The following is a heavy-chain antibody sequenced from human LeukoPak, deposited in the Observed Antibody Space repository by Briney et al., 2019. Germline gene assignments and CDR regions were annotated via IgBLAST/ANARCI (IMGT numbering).Heavy chain of an antibody. CDR3: ARDEIEVLRYFDWSLILFDH. CDR2: INPNSGCT. D-gene: IGHD3-9*01. Sequence: ASVTVSCKASGYTFTDYYIHWLRQAPAQGLEWMGWINPNSGCTNYAQKFQGRVTINRDSSISTAHMEMSRLRSDDTAVSYCARDEIEVLRYFDWSLILFDHWGQGTMVTVSS. V-gene: IGHV1-2*02. J-gene: IGHJ4*02. CDR1: GYTFTDYY.